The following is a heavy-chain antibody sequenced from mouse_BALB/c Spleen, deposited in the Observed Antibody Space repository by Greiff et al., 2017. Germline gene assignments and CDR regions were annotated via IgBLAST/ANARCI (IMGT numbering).Heavy chain of an antibody. CDR2: INPDSSTI. V-gene: IGHV4-1*02. Sequence: AASGFDFSRYWMSWVRQAPGKGLEWIGEINPDSSTINYTPSLKDKFIISRDNAKNTLYLQMSKVRSEDTALYYCARPGYYGSSYEFAYWGQGTLVTVSA. CDR1: GFDFSRYW. J-gene: IGHJ3*01. D-gene: IGHD1-1*01. CDR3: ARPGYYGSSYEFAY.